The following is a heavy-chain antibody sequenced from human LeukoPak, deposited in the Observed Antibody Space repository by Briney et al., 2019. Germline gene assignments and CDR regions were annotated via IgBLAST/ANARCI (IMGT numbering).Heavy chain of an antibody. CDR1: GFTFSSYE. V-gene: IGHV3-7*03. CDR2: IKQDGSEK. J-gene: IGHJ4*02. D-gene: IGHD6-13*01. CDR3: ARARQPSDY. Sequence: GGSLRLSCAASGFTFSSYEMNWVRQAPGKGLEWVANIKQDGSEKYYVDSVKGRFTISRDNAKNSLYLQMNSLRAEDTAVYYCARARQPSDYWGQGTLVTVSS.